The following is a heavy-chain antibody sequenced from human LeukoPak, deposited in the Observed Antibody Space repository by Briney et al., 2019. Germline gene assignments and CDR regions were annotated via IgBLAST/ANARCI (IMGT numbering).Heavy chain of an antibody. CDR1: GGSFSCYN. CDR3: ARGRTTIEYYYGMDV. J-gene: IGHJ6*02. CDR2: INHRGST. Sequence: SETLSLTCAVYGGSFSCYNWSWIRQPPGKGLEWIGEINHRGSTNYNSSLKSRVTISVDTSKNQFSLKLSSVTAADTAVYYCARGRTTIEYYYGMDVWGQGTTVTVSS. D-gene: IGHD5-12*01. V-gene: IGHV4-34*01.